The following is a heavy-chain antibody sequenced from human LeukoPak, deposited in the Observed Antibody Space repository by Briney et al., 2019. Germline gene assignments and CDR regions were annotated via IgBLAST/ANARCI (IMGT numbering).Heavy chain of an antibody. CDR2: IIPILGIA. CDR1: GGTFSSYA. J-gene: IGHJ5*02. Sequence: ASVKVSCKASGGTFSSYAISWVQQAPGQGLEWMGRIIPILGIANYAQKFQGRVTITADKSTSTAYMELSSLRSEDTAVYYCARLWFGFPLPTNNWFDPWGQGTLVTVSS. V-gene: IGHV1-69*04. CDR3: ARLWFGFPLPTNNWFDP. D-gene: IGHD3-10*01.